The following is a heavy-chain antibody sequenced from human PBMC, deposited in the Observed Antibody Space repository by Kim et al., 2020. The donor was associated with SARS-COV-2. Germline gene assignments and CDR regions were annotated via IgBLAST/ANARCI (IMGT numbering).Heavy chain of an antibody. Sequence: LKSRVTISVDTSKNQFSRKLSSVTAADTAVYYCARSDFDWLSGYGYFDLWGRGTLVTVSS. D-gene: IGHD3-9*01. J-gene: IGHJ2*01. V-gene: IGHV4-34*01. CDR3: ARSDFDWLSGYGYFDL.